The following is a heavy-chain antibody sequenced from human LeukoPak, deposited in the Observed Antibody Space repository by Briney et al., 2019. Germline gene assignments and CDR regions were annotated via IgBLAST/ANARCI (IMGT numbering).Heavy chain of an antibody. CDR1: GFTFSSYA. D-gene: IGHD3-16*01. CDR3: GKEGGA. J-gene: IGHJ5*02. CDR2: IGGRGGST. Sequence: GGSLRLSCAASGFTFSSYAMSCVRQAPGKGPEWVSAIGGRGGSTYYADSLGGRFTISRDNSKDMVYLQMNSLKVEDTATYYCGKEGGAWGQGTKVTVSS. V-gene: IGHV3-23*01.